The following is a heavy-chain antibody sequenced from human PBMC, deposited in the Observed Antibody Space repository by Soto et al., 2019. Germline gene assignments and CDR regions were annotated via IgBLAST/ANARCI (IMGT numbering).Heavy chain of an antibody. V-gene: IGHV4-34*01. CDR3: ARGLATVSTTCYYYYMDV. J-gene: IGHJ6*03. CDR1: GGSFSGYY. D-gene: IGHD4-17*01. Sequence: SETLSVTCAVYGGSFSGYYWSWTRQPPGKGLEWIGEINHSGSTNYNPSLKSQVTISVDTSKNQFSLKLSSVTAADTAVYYCARGLATVSTTCYYYYMDVWGKGTTVTVSS. CDR2: INHSGST.